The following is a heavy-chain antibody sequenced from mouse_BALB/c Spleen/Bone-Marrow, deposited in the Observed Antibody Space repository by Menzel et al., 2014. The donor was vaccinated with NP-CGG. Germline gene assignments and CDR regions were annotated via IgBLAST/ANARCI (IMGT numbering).Heavy chain of an antibody. J-gene: IGHJ2*01. Sequence: EVKLVESGGGLGQPKGSLEVSCAASGFTFXTYAMNWVRQAPGKGLEWVARMRSKSHNYATFYADSVKDRFTISRDDSQNMLYLQMNNLKTEDTAMYYCVRDWDFDYWGQGTTLTVSS. V-gene: IGHV10-1*02. CDR3: VRDWDFDY. CDR2: MRSKSHNYAT. CDR1: GFTFXTYA. D-gene: IGHD4-1*01.